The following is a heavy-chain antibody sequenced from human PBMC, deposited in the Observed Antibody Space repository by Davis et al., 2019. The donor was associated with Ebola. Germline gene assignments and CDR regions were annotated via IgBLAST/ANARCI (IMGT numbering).Heavy chain of an antibody. CDR1: GFTVSSNY. CDR3: ARDGTAAGLDY. CDR2: IYSGGST. V-gene: IGHV3-53*01. J-gene: IGHJ4*02. D-gene: IGHD6-13*01. Sequence: GESLKISCAASGFTVSSNYMSWVRQAPGKGLEWVSVIYSGGSTYYADSVKGRFTISRDNSKNTLYLQMNSLRAEDTAVYYCARDGTAAGLDYWGQGTLVTVSS.